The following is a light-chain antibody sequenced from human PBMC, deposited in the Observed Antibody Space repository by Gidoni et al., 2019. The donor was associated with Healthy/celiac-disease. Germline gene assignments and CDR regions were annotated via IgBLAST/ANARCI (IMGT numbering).Light chain of an antibody. CDR3: QQSYSTLYT. V-gene: IGKV1-39*01. J-gene: IGKJ2*01. Sequence: IQMTESPSSLSASVGDRVTITYRASQSISSYLNWYQQKLGKAPKLLIYAASSLQSGVPSRFSGSGSGTEFTLTISSRKPEDFETYYCQQSYSTLYTFGQGTKLEIK. CDR1: QSISSY. CDR2: AAS.